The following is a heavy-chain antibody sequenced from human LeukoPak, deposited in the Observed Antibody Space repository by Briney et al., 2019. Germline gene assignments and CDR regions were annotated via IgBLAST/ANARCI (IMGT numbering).Heavy chain of an antibody. CDR1: GGSFSGYY. J-gene: IGHJ4*02. CDR2: IYHSGST. Sequence: SETLSLTCAVYGGSFSGYYWSWIRQPPGKGLEWIGEIYHSGSTYYNPSLRSRVTISLDTSKNQFSLKLNSVTAADTAVYYCARAGGSGLIDYWGQGILVTVSS. CDR3: ARAGGSGLIDY. V-gene: IGHV4-34*01. D-gene: IGHD6-19*01.